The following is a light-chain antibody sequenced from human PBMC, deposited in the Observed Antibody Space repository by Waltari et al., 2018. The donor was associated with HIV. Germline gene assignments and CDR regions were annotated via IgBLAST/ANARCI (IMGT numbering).Light chain of an antibody. CDR1: NIGSKS. J-gene: IGLJ1*01. V-gene: IGLV3-21*01. Sequence: SYVLTHPPSVSVAPGKTARITCGGNNIGSKSVHWSQQKPGQAPVLVIYYDGNRPSGIPDRFSGSKSGTSATLGITGLQPGDEADYYCGTWDNSLNAYVFGSGTTVTVL. CDR3: GTWDNSLNAYV. CDR2: YDG.